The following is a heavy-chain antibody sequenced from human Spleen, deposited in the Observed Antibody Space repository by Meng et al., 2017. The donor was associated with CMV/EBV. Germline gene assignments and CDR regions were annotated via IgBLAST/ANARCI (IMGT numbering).Heavy chain of an antibody. CDR2: IHPHRGDT. Sequence: ASVKVSCKASGYTFTRYGICWVRQAPGQGLEWMGWIHPHRGDTNYAQQFQGRVTLTRDTSINTGYMELTRLTSDDTAVYYCARDNNWGPDYWGQGTLVTVSS. CDR1: GYTFTRYG. D-gene: IGHD7-27*01. V-gene: IGHV1-2*02. CDR3: ARDNNWGPDY. J-gene: IGHJ4*02.